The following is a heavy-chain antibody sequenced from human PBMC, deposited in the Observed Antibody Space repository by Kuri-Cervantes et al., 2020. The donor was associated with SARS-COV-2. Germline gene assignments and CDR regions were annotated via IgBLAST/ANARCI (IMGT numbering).Heavy chain of an antibody. CDR2: IYYNGST. D-gene: IGHD4-17*01. Sequence: GSRRLSCTVAGSSVSSGSYYWSWIRQPPGKGLEWIGYIYYNGSTNYNPSLKSRVTISVDTSKNQFSLKLSSVTAADTAMYYCARHDYGDPLTYYYGMDVWGQGTTVTVSS. V-gene: IGHV4-61*01. CDR1: GSSVSSGSYY. J-gene: IGHJ6*02. CDR3: ARHDYGDPLTYYYGMDV.